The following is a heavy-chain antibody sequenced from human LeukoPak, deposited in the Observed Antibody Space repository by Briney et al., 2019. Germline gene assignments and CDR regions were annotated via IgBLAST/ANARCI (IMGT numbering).Heavy chain of an antibody. CDR2: INSVGCST. V-gene: IGHV3-74*01. CDR1: GFTFSSYW. Sequence: GGSLRLSCAASGFTFSSYWMHWVRQAPGKGLVWVSRINSVGCSTTYADSVKGRFTISRDNAKNTLYLQMNSPRAEDTAVYYCARDFDRYYFDSWGQGTLVTVSS. CDR3: ARDFDRYYFDS. J-gene: IGHJ4*02. D-gene: IGHD3-9*01.